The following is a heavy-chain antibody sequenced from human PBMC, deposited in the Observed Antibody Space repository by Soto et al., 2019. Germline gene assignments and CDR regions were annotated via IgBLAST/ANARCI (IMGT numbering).Heavy chain of an antibody. CDR1: GGTFSSYA. V-gene: IGHV1-2*02. D-gene: IGHD3-22*01. Sequence: ASVKVSCKASGGTFSSYAISWVRQAPGQGLEWMGWINPNSGGTNYAQKFQGRVTMTRDTSISTAYMELSRLRSDDTAVYYCARDLPDYYDSSGYLLFDYWGQGTLVTVSS. CDR3: ARDLPDYYDSSGYLLFDY. CDR2: INPNSGGT. J-gene: IGHJ4*02.